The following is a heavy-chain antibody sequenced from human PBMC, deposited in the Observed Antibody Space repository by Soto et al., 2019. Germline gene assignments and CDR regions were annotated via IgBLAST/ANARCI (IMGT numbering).Heavy chain of an antibody. CDR1: GYTFTSYG. CDR2: ISAYNGNT. Sequence: QVQLVQSGAEVKKPGASVKVSCKASGYTFTSYGISWVRQAPGQGLEWMGWISAYNGNTNYAQKLQGRVTMTTDTSTSTDYMELRRLRSDDTAVYYCASRGVIVVGLEDAFDIWGQGTMVTVSS. D-gene: IGHD3-22*01. V-gene: IGHV1-18*01. CDR3: ASRGVIVVGLEDAFDI. J-gene: IGHJ3*02.